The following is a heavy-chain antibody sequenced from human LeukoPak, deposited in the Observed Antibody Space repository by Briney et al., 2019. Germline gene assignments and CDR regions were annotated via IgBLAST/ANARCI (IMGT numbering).Heavy chain of an antibody. J-gene: IGHJ4*02. CDR1: GFTFDDYA. Sequence: GGSLRLSCAASGFTFDDYAMHWVRQAPGKGLEWVSGISWNSGSIGYADSVKGRFTISRDNAKNSLYLQMNSLRAEDTALYYCAKDDHDILTGSGGFDYWGQGTLVTVSS. D-gene: IGHD3-9*01. CDR2: ISWNSGSI. V-gene: IGHV3-9*01. CDR3: AKDDHDILTGSGGFDY.